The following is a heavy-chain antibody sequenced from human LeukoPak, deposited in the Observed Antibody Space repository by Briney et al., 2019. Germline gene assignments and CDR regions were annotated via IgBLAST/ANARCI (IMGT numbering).Heavy chain of an antibody. Sequence: GGSLRLSCEVSGFTFSSYSMNWVRQAPGKGLEWLSFINSASSYIDYADSVKGRFSISRDNVKNSLHLQMNSLRDEDTAVYYCARGHGDGAWLIDYWGQGTLVTFSS. CDR2: INSASSYI. CDR3: ARGHGDGAWLIDY. J-gene: IGHJ4*02. CDR1: GFTFSSYS. D-gene: IGHD3-9*01. V-gene: IGHV3-21*05.